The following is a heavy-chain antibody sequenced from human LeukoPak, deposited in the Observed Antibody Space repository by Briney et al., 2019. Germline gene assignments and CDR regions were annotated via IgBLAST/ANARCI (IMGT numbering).Heavy chain of an antibody. J-gene: IGHJ3*02. Sequence: SSETLSLTCAVSGGSISSSNWWSWVRQPPGKGLEWIGEIYHSGSTNYNPSLKSRVTISVDKSKNQFSLKLSSVTAADTAVYYCARGITYYYDSSGYRDAFDIWGQGTMVTVSS. CDR2: IYHSGST. D-gene: IGHD3-22*01. CDR3: ARGITYYYDSSGYRDAFDI. V-gene: IGHV4-4*02. CDR1: GGSISSSNW.